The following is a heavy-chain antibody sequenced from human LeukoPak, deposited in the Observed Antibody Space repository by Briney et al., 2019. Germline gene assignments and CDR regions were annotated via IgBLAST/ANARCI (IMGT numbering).Heavy chain of an antibody. J-gene: IGHJ4*02. Sequence: SSETLSLTCAVYAGSFSNYYWSWIRQPPGKGLEWIGEIDHSGSTNYNPSLKSRLTISVDTSKKQFSLKLSSVTAADTAVYYCARAPVRVAAVGKYFDYWGQGTLVTVSS. D-gene: IGHD6-13*01. CDR3: ARAPVRVAAVGKYFDY. CDR1: AGSFSNYY. CDR2: IDHSGST. V-gene: IGHV4-34*01.